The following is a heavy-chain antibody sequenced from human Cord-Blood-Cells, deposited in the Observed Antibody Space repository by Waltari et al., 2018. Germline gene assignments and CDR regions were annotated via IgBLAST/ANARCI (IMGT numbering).Heavy chain of an antibody. Sequence: QVQLQQWGAGLLKPSETPSLTCAVYGGSFSGYYWSWIRQPPGKGLEWIGEINHSGSTNYNPSLKSRVTISVDTSKNQFSLKLSSVTAADTAVYYCVRGNVLRFLEWLPPFDAFDIWGQGTMVTVSS. CDR2: INHSGST. J-gene: IGHJ3*02. CDR1: GGSFSGYY. D-gene: IGHD3-3*01. CDR3: VRGNVLRFLEWLPPFDAFDI. V-gene: IGHV4-34*01.